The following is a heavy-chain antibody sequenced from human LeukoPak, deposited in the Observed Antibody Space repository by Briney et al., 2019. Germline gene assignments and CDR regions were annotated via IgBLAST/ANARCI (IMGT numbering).Heavy chain of an antibody. CDR2: IKHDGSDK. Sequence: PGGSLRLSCAASGFTFSSYSMNWVRQAPGKGLEWVANIKHDGSDKFHVDSVKGRFTISRDNANNSLYLQMNSLRAEDTAVYYCARLPTTSGYASGWGQGTLVTVSS. CDR3: ARLPTTSGYASG. J-gene: IGHJ4*02. CDR1: GFTFSSYS. V-gene: IGHV3-7*01. D-gene: IGHD5-12*01.